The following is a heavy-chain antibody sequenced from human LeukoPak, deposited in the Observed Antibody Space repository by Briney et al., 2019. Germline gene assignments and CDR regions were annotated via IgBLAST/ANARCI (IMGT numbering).Heavy chain of an antibody. CDR2: ISSSGITI. CDR1: GFTFSNYN. Sequence: PRGSLRLSCAASGFTFSNYNMNWVRQAPGKGLEWISYISSSGITIYYTDSVKGRFTISRDDAKNSLYLQMNSLRDEDTAVYYCARTRSGALDIWGQGTMVTVSS. CDR3: ARTRSGALDI. V-gene: IGHV3-48*02. D-gene: IGHD2-2*01. J-gene: IGHJ3*02.